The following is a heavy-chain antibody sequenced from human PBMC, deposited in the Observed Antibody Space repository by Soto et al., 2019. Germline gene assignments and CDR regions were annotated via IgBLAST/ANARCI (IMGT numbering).Heavy chain of an antibody. J-gene: IGHJ6*02. CDR1: GFTFSSYW. CDR3: ARDYVVVTASFIAYYYYGMDV. D-gene: IGHD2-21*02. CDR2: IKQDGSEK. Sequence: PGGSLRLSCAASGFTFSSYWMSWVRQAPGKGLEWVANIKQDGSEKYYVDSVKGRFTISRDNAKNSLYLQMNSLRAEDTAVYYCARDYVVVTASFIAYYYYGMDVWGQGTTVTVSS. V-gene: IGHV3-7*03.